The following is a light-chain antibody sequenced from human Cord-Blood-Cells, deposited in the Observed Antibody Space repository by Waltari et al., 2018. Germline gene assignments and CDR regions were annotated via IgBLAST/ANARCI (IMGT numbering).Light chain of an antibody. CDR2: GKN. CDR1: SLRSYY. Sequence: SSELTQDPAVSVALGQTVRITCQGDSLRSYYASWYQQKPGQAPVLVIYGKNNRPSGFPDRLSGSSSGNTASLTITGAQAEDEADYYCNSRDSSGNHWVFGGGTKLTVL. J-gene: IGLJ3*02. CDR3: NSRDSSGNHWV. V-gene: IGLV3-19*01.